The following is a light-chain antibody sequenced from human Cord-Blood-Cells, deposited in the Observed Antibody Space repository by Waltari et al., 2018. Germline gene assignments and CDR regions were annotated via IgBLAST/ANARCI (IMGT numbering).Light chain of an antibody. CDR1: QSVLYSSNNKNY. Sequence: EILMTQSPDSLAVSLRERATINCKSSQSVLYSSNNKNYLAWYQQKPGQPPKLRIYWASTRDSGVPDRFSGSGSGTDVTVTICGLQAEDVAVYYGQQYYSTPPTFGGGTKVEIK. CDR2: WAS. CDR3: QQYYSTPPT. V-gene: IGKV4-1*01. J-gene: IGKJ4*01.